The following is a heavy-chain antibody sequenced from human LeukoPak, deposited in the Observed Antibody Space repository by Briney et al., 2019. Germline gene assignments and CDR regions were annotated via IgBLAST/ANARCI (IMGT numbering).Heavy chain of an antibody. V-gene: IGHV3-21*01. D-gene: IGHD6-13*01. Sequence: GGSLRLSCAASGFTFSSYSMNWVRQAPGKGLEWVSSISSSSSYIYYADSVKGRFTISRDNAKNSLYLQMNSLRAEDTAVYYCAKGQQLVSWFDPWGQGTLVTVSS. J-gene: IGHJ5*02. CDR1: GFTFSSYS. CDR3: AKGQQLVSWFDP. CDR2: ISSSSSYI.